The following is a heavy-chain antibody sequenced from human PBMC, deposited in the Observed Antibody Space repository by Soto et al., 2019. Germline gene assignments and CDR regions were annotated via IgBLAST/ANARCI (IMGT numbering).Heavy chain of an antibody. CDR1: GFIVTSNY. Sequence: VSLRLSCAASGFIVTSNYMSWVRQAPGKGLEWVSVIYSDGTTNYAESVKGRFTISRDNSKNTVFLQMSSLRAEDTAVYYCAKGGPGASSGLFESWGQGTLVTVSS. J-gene: IGHJ4*02. CDR2: IYSDGTT. D-gene: IGHD3-10*01. V-gene: IGHV3-53*01. CDR3: AKGGPGASSGLFES.